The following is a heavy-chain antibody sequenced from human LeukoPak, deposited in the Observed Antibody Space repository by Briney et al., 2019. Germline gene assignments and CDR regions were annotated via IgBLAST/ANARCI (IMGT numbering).Heavy chain of an antibody. CDR2: ISAYNGNT. CDR3: ARKYYYDSSGYYSN. J-gene: IGHJ4*02. CDR1: GYTFTSYG. V-gene: IGHV1-18*01. Sequence: ASVKVSCKASGYTFTSYGISWVRQAPGQGLAWMGWISAYNGNTNYAQKLQGRVTMTTDTPTSTAYMELRSLRSDDTAVYYCARKYYYDSSGYYSNWGQGTLVTVSS. D-gene: IGHD3-22*01.